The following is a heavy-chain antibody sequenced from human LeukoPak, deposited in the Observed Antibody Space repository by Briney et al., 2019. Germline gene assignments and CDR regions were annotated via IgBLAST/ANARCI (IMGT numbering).Heavy chain of an antibody. Sequence: PSETLSLTCTVSGASITSDIFYWNWIRQSPGKGLEWIGAIHNSRGTSYNPSLESRLTISVDPPENKFFLKMTSVTDADTATYYCGKVGGNTNSWGQGTLVTVSS. D-gene: IGHD4-23*01. CDR2: IHNSRGT. J-gene: IGHJ4*02. CDR3: GKVGGNTNS. V-gene: IGHV4-30-4*01. CDR1: GASITSDIFY.